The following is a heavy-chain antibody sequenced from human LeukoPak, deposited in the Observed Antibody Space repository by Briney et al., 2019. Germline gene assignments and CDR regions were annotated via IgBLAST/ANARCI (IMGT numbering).Heavy chain of an antibody. V-gene: IGHV4-39*01. CDR2: VHSSAYT. D-gene: IGHD3-3*01. J-gene: IGHJ6*02. Sequence: SVTLSLTCTVSGGSISSRSYYWGWVRQPPGKGLEWIGVVHSSAYTYYNPSLKSRVTISVDTSKSHFSLILTSVAAADTALYYCARHSGALFGPKDVWGQGTTVTVSS. CDR3: ARHSGALFGPKDV. CDR1: GGSISSRSYY.